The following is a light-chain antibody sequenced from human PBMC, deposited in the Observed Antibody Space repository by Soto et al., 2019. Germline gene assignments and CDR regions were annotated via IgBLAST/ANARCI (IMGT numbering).Light chain of an antibody. Sequence: EVVLTQSPGTLSLSPGERATLSCRASQSFGSSYLAWYQQKPGQSPRVLIYGTSSRATGIPDRFSGSGSGTDFTLTISRLEPEDFAVYYCQQYTTSSWTFGQGTKVDI. CDR3: QQYTTSSWT. CDR1: QSFGSSY. V-gene: IGKV3-20*01. J-gene: IGKJ1*01. CDR2: GTS.